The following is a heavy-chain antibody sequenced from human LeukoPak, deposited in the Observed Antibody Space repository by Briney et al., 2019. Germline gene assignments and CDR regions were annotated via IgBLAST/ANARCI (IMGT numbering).Heavy chain of an antibody. V-gene: IGHV3-23*01. J-gene: IGHJ3*02. CDR3: AKDTVTGAWGAAFDI. CDR1: GGSISSSSYY. D-gene: IGHD4-17*01. Sequence: ETLSLTCTVSGGSISSSSYYWGWIRQAPGKGLEWVSAISGSGGSTYYADSVKGRFTISRDNSKNTLYLQMNSLRAEDTAVYYCAKDTVTGAWGAAFDIWGQGTMVTVSS. CDR2: ISGSGGST.